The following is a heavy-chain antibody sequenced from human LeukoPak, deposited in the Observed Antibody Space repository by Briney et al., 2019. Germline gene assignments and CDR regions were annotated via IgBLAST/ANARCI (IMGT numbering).Heavy chain of an antibody. Sequence: GGSLRLSCAASGFTFATFAMSWVRQAPGKGLEWVSGMVGSGESYYAGSVKGRFTMSRDNSKTTVYLQMNSLRAEDTAVYYCARDHITTVSGGDYWGQGTLVTVSS. D-gene: IGHD1-26*01. CDR2: MVGSGES. CDR3: ARDHITTVSGGDY. CDR1: GFTFATFA. V-gene: IGHV3-23*01. J-gene: IGHJ4*02.